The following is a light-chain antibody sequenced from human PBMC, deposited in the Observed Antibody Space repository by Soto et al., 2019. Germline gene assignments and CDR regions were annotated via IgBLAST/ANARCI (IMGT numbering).Light chain of an antibody. J-gene: IGKJ5*01. CDR2: GAS. Sequence: DLPMTPSPTALCHSVKARVTITFRASQGISNYLAWFQQKPGKVHKRLIYGASSLQSGVPSRFSGTGSGTEFTLTISSLQPEEFATYYCLKHNSYPPTVGHGTRLEIK. CDR1: QGISNY. V-gene: IGKV1-17*03. CDR3: LKHNSYPPT.